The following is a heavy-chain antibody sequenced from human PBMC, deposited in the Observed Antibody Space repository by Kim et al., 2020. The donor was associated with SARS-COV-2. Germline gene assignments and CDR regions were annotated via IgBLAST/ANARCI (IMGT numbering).Heavy chain of an antibody. CDR3: ATHFGRWLPRWGWFDP. D-gene: IGHD6-19*01. Sequence: SETLSLTCTVSGGSVSSGSYYWSWIRQPPGKGLEWIGYIYYSGSTNYNPSLKSRVTISVDTSKNQFSLKLSSVTAADTAVYYCATHFGRWLPRWGWFDPWGQGTLVTVSS. CDR2: IYYSGST. J-gene: IGHJ5*02. V-gene: IGHV4-61*01. CDR1: GGSVSSGSYY.